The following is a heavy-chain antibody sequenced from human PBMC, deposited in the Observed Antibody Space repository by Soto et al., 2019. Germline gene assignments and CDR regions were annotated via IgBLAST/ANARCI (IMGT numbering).Heavy chain of an antibody. CDR2: FRTSGDGGTT. CDR3: AKKVNSGPGSQYFDY. D-gene: IGHD3-10*01. V-gene: IGHV3-23*01. Sequence: GGSLRLSCAASGFTFSSYSMSWVRQAPGKGLELVSGFRTSGDGGTTYYADSVKGRFTISRDNSKNMLFLQMNSLRAEDTAIYYCAKKVNSGPGSQYFDYWGQGTLVTVSS. CDR1: GFTFSSYS. J-gene: IGHJ4*02.